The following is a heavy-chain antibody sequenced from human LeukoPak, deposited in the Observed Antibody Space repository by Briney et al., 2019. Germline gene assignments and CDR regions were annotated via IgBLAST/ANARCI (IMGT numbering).Heavy chain of an antibody. J-gene: IGHJ3*02. V-gene: IGHV3-21*01. CDR2: ISSSSTYI. CDR3: ARGRSPGAFDI. Sequence: GGSLRLSCAASGFTFSSYGMSWVRQAPGKGLEWVSCISSSSTYIYYADSVKGRFSISRDNAKNSLYLQMNSLRAEDTAVYYCARGRSPGAFDIWGQGTMVTVSS. CDR1: GFTFSSYG.